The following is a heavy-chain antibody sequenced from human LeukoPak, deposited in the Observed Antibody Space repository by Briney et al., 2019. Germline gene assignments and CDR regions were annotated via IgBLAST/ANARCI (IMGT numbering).Heavy chain of an antibody. Sequence: GGSLRLSCGASGFTFSHSAMSWFRAAPVKGLEWVSLISGSGVVTYYPDSVEGRFTISRDNSKNTVYLQMNSLRAEDTAVYYCAKVYSRDYGGNSFFDYGGQGTLVTVSS. V-gene: IGHV3-23*01. CDR1: GFTFSHSA. CDR3: AKVYSRDYGGNSFFDY. J-gene: IGHJ4*02. CDR2: ISGSGVVT. D-gene: IGHD4-23*01.